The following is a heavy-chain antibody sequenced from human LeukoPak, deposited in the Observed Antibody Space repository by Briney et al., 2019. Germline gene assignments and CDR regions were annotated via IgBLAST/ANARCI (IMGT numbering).Heavy chain of an antibody. V-gene: IGHV1-8*01. Sequence: ASVKVSCKASGYTFTSFDINWVRQATGQGPEWMGWVNPNSGNTGYAQKFQGRVTMTRNTSISTAYMALSSLRSEDTAVYYCARGGKRWPFDYWGQGTLVTVSS. CDR2: VNPNSGNT. CDR1: GYTFTSFD. D-gene: IGHD4-23*01. J-gene: IGHJ4*02. CDR3: ARGGKRWPFDY.